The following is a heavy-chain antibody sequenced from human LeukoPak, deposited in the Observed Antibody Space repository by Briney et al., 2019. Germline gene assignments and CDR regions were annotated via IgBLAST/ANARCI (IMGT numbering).Heavy chain of an antibody. D-gene: IGHD1-20*01. Sequence: SETLSLTCAVYAGSFSGYYWSWIRQPPGKGLEWIGEINHSGSTNYNPSLKSRVTLSIDTSKNQFSLKVASVTAADMAVYYCARVRGCNVHNCLLGGWFDPWGQGTLVTVSS. CDR1: AGSFSGYY. V-gene: IGHV4-34*01. J-gene: IGHJ5*02. CDR3: ARVRGCNVHNCLLGGWFDP. CDR2: INHSGST.